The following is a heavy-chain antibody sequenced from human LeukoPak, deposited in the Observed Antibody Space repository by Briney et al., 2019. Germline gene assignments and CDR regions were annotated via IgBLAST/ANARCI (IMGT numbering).Heavy chain of an antibody. Sequence: SQTLSVTCDISGDSVSSINGAWNWIRQSPSRGLEWLGRTYYRSKWYNEYAESMKGRMTITPDTSNNRFSLQLNSVTPDDTAVYYCARDLANTGWYTSDYWGQGTLVTVSS. J-gene: IGHJ4*02. CDR2: TYYRSKWYN. CDR1: GDSVSSINGA. CDR3: ARDLANTGWYTSDY. D-gene: IGHD6-19*01. V-gene: IGHV6-1*01.